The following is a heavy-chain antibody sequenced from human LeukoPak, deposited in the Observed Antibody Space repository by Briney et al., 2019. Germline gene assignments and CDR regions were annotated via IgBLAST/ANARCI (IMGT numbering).Heavy chain of an antibody. CDR1: GYTFTGYY. V-gene: IGHV1-2*06. CDR3: ARDLHSSAPGDFDY. J-gene: IGHJ4*02. CDR2: INPNSGGT. Sequence: ASVKVSCKASGYTFTGYYMHWVRQAPGQGLEWMGRINPNSGGTNYAQKFQGRVTMTRDTSISTAYMELSTLRSDDTAVYYCARDLHSSAPGDFDYWGQGSLVIVSS. D-gene: IGHD6-13*01.